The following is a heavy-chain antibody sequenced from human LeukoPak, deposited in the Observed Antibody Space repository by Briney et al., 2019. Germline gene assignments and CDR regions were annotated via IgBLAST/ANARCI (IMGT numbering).Heavy chain of an antibody. Sequence: GGSLRLSCAASGFTFSSFAMIWVRQSPGKKGLEWVSSIFQGGGEIHYADSVRGRFTISRDNSKSTLFLQMNSLRAEDTAIYYCATYRQVLLPFESWGQGTLVTVSS. CDR2: IFQGGGEI. V-gene: IGHV3-23*01. CDR3: ATYRQVLLPFES. CDR1: GFTFSSFA. D-gene: IGHD5-18*01. J-gene: IGHJ4*02.